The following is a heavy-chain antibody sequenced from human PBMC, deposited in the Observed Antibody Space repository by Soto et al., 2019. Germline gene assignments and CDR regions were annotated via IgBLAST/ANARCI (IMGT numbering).Heavy chain of an antibody. CDR1: GDSVSANNAA. Sequence: QTLSLTCAISGDSVSANNAAWNWIRQSPSRGLEWLGRTYFRSKWNYDYGESVKSRLTITPDTTNNQISLQLNSVIPEDAAVYYCVRQPLANLALYGMDVWGQGTTVTVSS. CDR2: TYFRSKWNY. D-gene: IGHD6-6*01. V-gene: IGHV6-1*01. CDR3: VRQPLANLALYGMDV. J-gene: IGHJ6*02.